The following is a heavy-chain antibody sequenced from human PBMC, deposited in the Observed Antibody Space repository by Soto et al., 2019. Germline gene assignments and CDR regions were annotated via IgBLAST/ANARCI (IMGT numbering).Heavy chain of an antibody. J-gene: IGHJ4*02. D-gene: IGHD3-3*01. Sequence: QVQLVESGGGVVQPGRSLRLSCAASGFTFSSCAMHWVRQAPGKGLEWVSLISYDGSNKYYADSVKGRFTISRDNSKNTLYLQMNSLRAEDTAVYYGARDKRDIPLLEWSDDFDYWGQGTLVTVSS. CDR3: ARDKRDIPLLEWSDDFDY. CDR1: GFTFSSCA. CDR2: ISYDGSNK. V-gene: IGHV3-30-3*01.